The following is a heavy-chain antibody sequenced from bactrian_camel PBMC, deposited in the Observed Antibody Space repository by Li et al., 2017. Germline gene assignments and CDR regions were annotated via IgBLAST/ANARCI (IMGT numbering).Heavy chain of an antibody. Sequence: HVQLVESGGGSVQAGGSLRLSCTYTRPAFCMGWFRQAPGKEREGVAAMYTGFGGGNIYYDDSVKGRFTISQDSAKKTLFLQMNSLKPEDTAMYYCAADYFWASRCRLRTDFGYRGRGTQVTVS. V-gene: IGHV3S54*01. CDR1: RPAFC. D-gene: IGHD1*01. J-gene: IGHJ6*01. CDR2: MYTGFGGGNI. CDR3: AADYFWASRCRLRTDFGY.